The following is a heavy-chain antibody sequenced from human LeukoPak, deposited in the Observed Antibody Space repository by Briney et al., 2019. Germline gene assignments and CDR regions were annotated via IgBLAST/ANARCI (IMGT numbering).Heavy chain of an antibody. Sequence: ASVKVSCKASGYTFTGYYMHWVRQAPGQGLEWMGWINPNSGGTNYAQKFQGRVTMTRDTSISTAYMELSRLRSDDTAVYYCAXXXXXXXXXXXGIYYYYGMDVWGQGTTVTVSS. D-gene: IGHD1-20*01. CDR1: GYTFTGYY. V-gene: IGHV1-2*02. J-gene: IGHJ6*02. CDR3: AXXXXXXXXXXXGIYYYYGMDV. CDR2: INPNSGGT.